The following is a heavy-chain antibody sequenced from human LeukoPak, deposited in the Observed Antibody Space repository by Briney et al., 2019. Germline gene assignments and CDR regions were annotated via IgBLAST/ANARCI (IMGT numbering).Heavy chain of an antibody. CDR3: ARGMPYYYDSSGYYYLPF. Sequence: GESLKISCKGSGYSFTSYWIGWVRQMPGKGLEWMGIIYPGDSDTRYSPSFQGQVTISADKSISTAYLQWSSLKASDTAMYYCARGMPYYYDSSGYYYLPFWGQGTLVTVSS. CDR2: IYPGDSDT. CDR1: GYSFTSYW. D-gene: IGHD3-22*01. V-gene: IGHV5-51*01. J-gene: IGHJ4*02.